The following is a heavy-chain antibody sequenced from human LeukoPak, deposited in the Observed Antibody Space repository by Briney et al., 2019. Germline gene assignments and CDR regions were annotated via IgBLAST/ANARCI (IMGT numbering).Heavy chain of an antibody. CDR3: ARGRPPFYYYGSGSYYKQPGYFDY. J-gene: IGHJ4*02. V-gene: IGHV4-34*01. Sequence: SETLSLTCAVYGGSFSGYYWSWIRQPPGKGLEWIGEINHSGSTNYNPSLKSRVTISVDTSKNQFSLKLSSVTAADTAAYYCARGRPPFYYYGSGSYYKQPGYFDYWGQGTLVTVSS. D-gene: IGHD3-10*01. CDR2: INHSGST. CDR1: GGSFSGYY.